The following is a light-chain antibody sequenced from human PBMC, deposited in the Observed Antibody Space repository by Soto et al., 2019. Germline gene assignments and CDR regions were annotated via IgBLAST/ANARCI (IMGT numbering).Light chain of an antibody. J-gene: IGKJ3*01. V-gene: IGKV3-20*01. CDR3: QQYGTLPTT. CDR2: GAS. CDR1: QSVSGTY. Sequence: EIVLTQSPGTLSLSPGERATLSCRASQSVSGTYLAWYQQTPGQAPRLLIYGASSSATGIPDRFSGSGSGTDFTLTISRLEPEDFTVYYCQQYGTLPTTFGPGTKVDVK.